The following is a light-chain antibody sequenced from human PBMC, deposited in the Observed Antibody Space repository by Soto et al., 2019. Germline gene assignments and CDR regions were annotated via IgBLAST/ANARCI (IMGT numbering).Light chain of an antibody. CDR1: QSINSNY. V-gene: IGKV3-20*01. CDR2: GAS. Sequence: EIVLTQSPGTLSLSPGERATLSCRASQSINSNYFAWYQQKPGQAPRLLIYGASNRATGIPDRFSGSGSGTDFTLTISRLEPEDFGVYHCQQYSASPWTFGEGTKVEI. CDR3: QQYSASPWT. J-gene: IGKJ1*01.